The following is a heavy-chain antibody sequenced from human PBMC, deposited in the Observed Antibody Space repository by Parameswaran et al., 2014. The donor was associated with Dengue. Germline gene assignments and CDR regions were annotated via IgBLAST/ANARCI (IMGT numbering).Heavy chain of an antibody. CDR2: TYYSGST. J-gene: IGHJ4*02. Sequence: WIRQPPGKGLEWIGSTYYSGSTYYNPSLKSRVTISVDTSKNQFSLKLSSVTAADTAVYYCARRSLDSSGYYGCFDYWGQGTLVTVSS. V-gene: IGHV4-39*07. CDR3: ARRSLDSSGYYGCFDY. D-gene: IGHD3-22*01.